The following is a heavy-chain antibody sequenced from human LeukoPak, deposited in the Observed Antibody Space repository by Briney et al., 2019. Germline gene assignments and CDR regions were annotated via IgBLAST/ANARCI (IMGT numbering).Heavy chain of an antibody. CDR3: AREGKDLRLGYYNSAVDV. J-gene: IGHJ6*02. CDR2: IKQDGSEK. V-gene: IGHV3-7*01. D-gene: IGHD2-15*01. Sequence: GSLRLSCAASGFTFSSYWMSWVRQAPGKGLEWVANIKQDGSEKYYVDSVKGRFTISRDNAKDSLYLQMSNLRAEDTAVYYCAREGKDLRLGYYNSAVDVWGQGTTVSVSS. CDR1: GFTFSSYW.